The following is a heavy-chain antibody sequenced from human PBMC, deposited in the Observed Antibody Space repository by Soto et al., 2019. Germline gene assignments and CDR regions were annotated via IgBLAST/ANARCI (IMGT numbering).Heavy chain of an antibody. CDR3: AKDLGIVLRVYARRSGMDV. CDR2: ISYDGSNK. J-gene: IGHJ6*02. V-gene: IGHV3-30*18. Sequence: QVQLVESGGGVVQPGRSLRLSCAASGFTFSSYGMHWVRQAPGKGLEWVAVISYDGSNKYYADSVKGRFTISRDNSKNTLYLQMNSLRAEDTAVYYCAKDLGIVLRVYARRSGMDVWGQGTTVTVSS. CDR1: GFTFSSYG. D-gene: IGHD2-8*01.